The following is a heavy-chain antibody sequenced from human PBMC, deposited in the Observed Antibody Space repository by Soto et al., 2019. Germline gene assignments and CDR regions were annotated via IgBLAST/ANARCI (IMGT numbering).Heavy chain of an antibody. V-gene: IGHV4-59*08. CDR2: VYYDGGS. CDR3: VRQGIGNLHRLVDV. J-gene: IGHJ6*02. CDR1: GGSIDGRN. Sequence: QVQLQESGPGLVKPSETLSLTCTVSGGSIDGRNCAWIRQPPGKGLEWLGYVYYDGGSSYNPSVKSRLTLSMDTSKSQFSLQLRFVTAADTAEYYCVRQGIGNLHRLVDVWGRGTTVTVSS. D-gene: IGHD3-10*01.